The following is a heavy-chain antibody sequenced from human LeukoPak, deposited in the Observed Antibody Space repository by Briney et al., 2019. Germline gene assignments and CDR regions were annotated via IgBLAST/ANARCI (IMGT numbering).Heavy chain of an antibody. CDR2: IIPILGIT. V-gene: IGHV1-69*04. Sequence: SVKVSCKASGGTFSSYAISWVRQAPGQGLEWMGRIIPILGITNYAQKFQGRVTITADKSTSTAYMELSSLRSEDTAAYYCARSFGYSLHYWGQGTLVTVSS. CDR3: ARSFGYSLHY. J-gene: IGHJ4*02. D-gene: IGHD5-18*01. CDR1: GGTFSSYA.